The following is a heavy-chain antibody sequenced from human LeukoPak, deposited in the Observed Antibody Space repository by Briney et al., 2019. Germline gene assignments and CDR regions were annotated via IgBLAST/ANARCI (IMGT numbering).Heavy chain of an antibody. CDR2: ISGFNGNA. CDR3: ARDERSAAAGSAYYLDS. J-gene: IGHJ4*02. CDR1: GYSFTNCG. V-gene: IGHV1-18*01. D-gene: IGHD6-13*01. Sequence: ASVKVSCKASGYSFTNCGISWVRQAPGQGLEWMGWISGFNGNANFAPKLQDRVTLTTDASTSTAYMELRSLRSDDTAVYHCARDERSAAAGSAYYLDSWGQGTLVTVSS.